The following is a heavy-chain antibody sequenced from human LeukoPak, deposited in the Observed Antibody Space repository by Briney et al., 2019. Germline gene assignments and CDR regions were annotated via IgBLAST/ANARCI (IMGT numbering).Heavy chain of an antibody. CDR1: GFTFSRYG. Sequence: GESLRLSCAASGFTFSRYGMSWVRQAPGKGLEWLSHITSGGSIYYADSVKGRFTISRDNAKSSLCLQMSSLRDEDTAVYYCARRYCSGGSCGVGPYFDNWGQGTLVTVSS. CDR2: ITSGGSI. CDR3: ARRYCSGGSCGVGPYFDN. V-gene: IGHV3-48*02. D-gene: IGHD2-15*01. J-gene: IGHJ4*02.